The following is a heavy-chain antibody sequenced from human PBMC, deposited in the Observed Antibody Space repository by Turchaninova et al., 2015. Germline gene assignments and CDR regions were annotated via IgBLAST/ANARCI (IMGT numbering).Heavy chain of an antibody. CDR1: GGSITSGDFS. V-gene: IGHV4-39*01. D-gene: IGHD4-17*01. Sequence: QLQLQESGPGLVKPSETLSLTRTVSGGSITSGDFSWAWIRQPPGKGLEWIGSLYYTGSAYYNPSLKSRVTISVDRSKTQLSLLVTSVTAADTAVYYCARHYSAVTTSWYVGVWGRGTLVTVSS. CDR2: LYYTGSA. CDR3: ARHYSAVTTSWYVGV. J-gene: IGHJ2*01.